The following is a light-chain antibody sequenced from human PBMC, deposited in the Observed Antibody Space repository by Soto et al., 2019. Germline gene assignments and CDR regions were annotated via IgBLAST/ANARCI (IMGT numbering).Light chain of an antibody. CDR2: SDN. J-gene: IGLJ3*02. Sequence: QSVLTQSPSTSGTPGQRVTISCSGNTANLGKNYVYWYQQFPGTAPKLLIYSDNQRPSWVPDRFSVSKSDTSASLAISGLRSEDEAVYYCAAWDDRMSGRVFGGGTKVTVL. CDR3: AAWDDRMSGRV. CDR1: TANLGKNY. V-gene: IGLV1-47*02.